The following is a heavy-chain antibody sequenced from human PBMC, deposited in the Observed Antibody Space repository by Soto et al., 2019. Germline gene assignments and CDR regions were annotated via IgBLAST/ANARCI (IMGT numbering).Heavy chain of an antibody. V-gene: IGHV3-30*03. Sequence: PWGSLRLSCEVSGVTFNTSGLHWVCQAPGKGLEWLAVISYDWATQYYGDTVRRRFTISRDNSKNTLFLHISMPSAEDTAMYYCATQARVTVYLDFGMDVWGLGTTATGSS. CDR3: ATQARVTVYLDFGMDV. CDR1: GVTFNTSG. D-gene: IGHD2-21*02. CDR2: ISYDWATQ. J-gene: IGHJ6*02.